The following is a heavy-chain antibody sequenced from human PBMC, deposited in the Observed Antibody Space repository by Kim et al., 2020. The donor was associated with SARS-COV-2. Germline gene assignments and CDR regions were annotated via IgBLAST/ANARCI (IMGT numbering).Heavy chain of an antibody. Sequence: KGRFTIARDNAKNSLYLQMNSLRAEDTAVYYCARDRSYSGYDFIVVAFDIWGQGTMVTVSS. V-gene: IGHV3-11*06. J-gene: IGHJ3*02. D-gene: IGHD5-12*01. CDR3: ARDRSYSGYDFIVVAFDI.